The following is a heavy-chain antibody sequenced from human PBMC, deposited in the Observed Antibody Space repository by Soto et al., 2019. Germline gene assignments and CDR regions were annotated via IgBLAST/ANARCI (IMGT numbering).Heavy chain of an antibody. J-gene: IGHJ6*02. Sequence: GPTLVNPRQTLPLTCNFSGFSLTTPGMCVSWIRQPPEEALEWLAVIDWDDDKYYSTSLKTRLSVSMDTSKNQVVLEMTNVAPVDTATYYCAHIRGAGAYYYYPMDVWGQGTTVAVSS. D-gene: IGHD3-10*01. CDR3: AHIRGAGAYYYYPMDV. CDR1: GFSLTTPGMC. V-gene: IGHV2-70*12. CDR2: IDWDDDK.